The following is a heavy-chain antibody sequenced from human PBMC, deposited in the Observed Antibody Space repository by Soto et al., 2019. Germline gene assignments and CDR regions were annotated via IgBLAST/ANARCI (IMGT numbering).Heavy chain of an antibody. V-gene: IGHV1-69*12. Sequence: QVQLVQSGAEVRKPGSSVKVSCKASGGSFISYAISWVRRGPGQGLEWMGGIIPIVGKRNDAQKFQGRVTITEDESASTVHMELRSLGSEDPGVYYCVRGGWTVGRAMVRQYNYGMDVWGQGTPVTVSS. CDR1: GGSFISYA. CDR3: VRGGWTVGRAMVRQYNYGMDV. D-gene: IGHD5-18*01. J-gene: IGHJ6*01. CDR2: IIPIVGKR.